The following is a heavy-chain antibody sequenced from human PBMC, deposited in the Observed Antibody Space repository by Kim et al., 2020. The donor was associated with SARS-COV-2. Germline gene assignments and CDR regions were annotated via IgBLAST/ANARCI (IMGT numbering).Heavy chain of an antibody. J-gene: IGHJ5*02. CDR3: ARDQVGTTGIDR. CDR2: IYTGGST. V-gene: IGHV3-53*04. D-gene: IGHD1-26*01. CDR1: GFDVSINY. Sequence: GGSLRLSCAVSGFDVSINYMNWVRQAPGKGLEWVSLIYTGGSTSYADSVKGRFTISKHNAKNNLYLQMNSLRTEDTAVYYCARDQVGTTGIDRWCQLTLVTVSS.